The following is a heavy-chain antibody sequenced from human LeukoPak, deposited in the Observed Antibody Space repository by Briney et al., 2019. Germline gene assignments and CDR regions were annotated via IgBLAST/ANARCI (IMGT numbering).Heavy chain of an antibody. CDR1: GFTFSSYS. CDR2: ISSNIDTT. V-gene: IGHV3-48*01. Sequence: GGSLRLSCAVSGFTFSSYSMNWVRQAPGKGLEWLSYISSNIDTTYYADSVRGRFTISRDNAKNSLYLQMNSLRAEGTAVYYCARKRGHDAFDIWGQGTMVTVSS. D-gene: IGHD5-24*01. CDR3: ARKRGHDAFDI. J-gene: IGHJ3*02.